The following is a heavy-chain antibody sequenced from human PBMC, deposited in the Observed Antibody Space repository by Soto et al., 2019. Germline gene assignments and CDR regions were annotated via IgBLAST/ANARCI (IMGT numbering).Heavy chain of an antibody. Sequence: SETLSLTCTVSGGSLSSGGYSWSWIRQRPGKGLGWLGYIYYTGNTYYNPSLKSRVAISVDTSKNQFSLRLSSVTAADTAVYYCARDRGSGTYYELDYWGQGTLVTVS. CDR2: IYYTGNT. CDR3: ARDRGSGTYYELDY. CDR1: GGSLSSGGYS. J-gene: IGHJ4*02. V-gene: IGHV4-31*03. D-gene: IGHD1-26*01.